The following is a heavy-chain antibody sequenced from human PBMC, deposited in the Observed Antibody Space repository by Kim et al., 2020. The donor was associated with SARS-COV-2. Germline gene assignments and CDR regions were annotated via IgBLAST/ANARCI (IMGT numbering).Heavy chain of an antibody. D-gene: IGHD5-12*01. CDR3: AKLVNSGYDSDYYYYMDV. Sequence: KGRFTISRDNSKNTLYLQMNSLRAEDTAVYYCAKLVNSGYDSDYYYYMDVWGKGTTVTVSS. V-gene: IGHV3-30*02. J-gene: IGHJ6*03.